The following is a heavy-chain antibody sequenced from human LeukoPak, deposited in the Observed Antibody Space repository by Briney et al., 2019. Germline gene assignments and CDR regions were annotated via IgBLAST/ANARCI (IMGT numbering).Heavy chain of an antibody. V-gene: IGHV1-2*02. CDR2: INPNSGGT. CDR3: AGDYYDSSGYSTTSYAFDI. Sequence: ASVKVSCTASGYTFTGYYMHWVRQAPGQGLEWMGWINPNSGGTNYAQKFQGRVTMTRDTSISTAYMELSRLRSDDTAVYYCAGDYYDSSGYSTTSYAFDIWGQGTMVTVSS. D-gene: IGHD3-22*01. J-gene: IGHJ3*02. CDR1: GYTFTGYY.